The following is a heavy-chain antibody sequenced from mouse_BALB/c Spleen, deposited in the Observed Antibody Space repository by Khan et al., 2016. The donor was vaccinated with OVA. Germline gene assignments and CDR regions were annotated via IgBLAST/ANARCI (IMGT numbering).Heavy chain of an antibody. Sequence: QVQLQQSGTELVKPGASVKLSCKAYGYTFTNYDINWVRQRPEQGLEWIGWLFPGDDSTKYNEKFKDKATLTTDKSSSTAYMQLSRLTSEDSAVYFCARRRGSMDYWGQGTSVTVSS. J-gene: IGHJ4*01. CDR3: ARRRGSMDY. CDR1: GYTFTNYD. V-gene: IGHV1S56*01. CDR2: LFPGDDST.